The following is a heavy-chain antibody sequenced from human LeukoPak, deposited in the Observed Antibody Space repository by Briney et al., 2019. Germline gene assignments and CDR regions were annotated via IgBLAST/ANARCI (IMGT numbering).Heavy chain of an antibody. CDR1: GFTFSNYD. V-gene: IGHV3-33*01. Sequence: GGSLRLSCAASGFTFSNYDMHWVRQAPGKGLEWVAVIWFDGSNKFYADSVKSRFTISRDNSKNTLYLQMNSLRAEDTAVYYCASSAGALIDCWGQGTLVIVSS. D-gene: IGHD6-19*01. CDR3: ASSAGALIDC. CDR2: IWFDGSNK. J-gene: IGHJ4*02.